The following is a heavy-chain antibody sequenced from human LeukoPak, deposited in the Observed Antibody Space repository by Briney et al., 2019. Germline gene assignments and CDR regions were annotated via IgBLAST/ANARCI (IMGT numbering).Heavy chain of an antibody. CDR2: MNPNSGNT. J-gene: IGHJ6*02. CDR3: ARGVTMVRGVIVPDRGPRTKYGMDV. Sequence: ASVKVSCKASGYTFTSYDINWVRQATGQGLEWMGWMNPNSGNTGYAQKFQGGVTMTRNTSISTAYMELSSLRSEDTAVYYCARGVTMVRGVIVPDRGPRTKYGMDVWGQGTTVTVSS. D-gene: IGHD3-10*01. CDR1: GYTFTSYD. V-gene: IGHV1-8*01.